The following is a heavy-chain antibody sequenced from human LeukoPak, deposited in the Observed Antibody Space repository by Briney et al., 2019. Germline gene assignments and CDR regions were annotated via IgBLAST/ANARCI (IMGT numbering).Heavy chain of an antibody. Sequence: GGSLRLSRAASGFTFSSYGMHWVRQAPGTGLEGVAFIRYDGSNKYYADSVKGRFTISRDNSKNTLYLQMNSLRAEDTAVYYCAKDQGSYRYRSLVYWGQGTLVTVSS. J-gene: IGHJ4*02. CDR2: IRYDGSNK. CDR3: AKDQGSYRYRSLVY. V-gene: IGHV3-30*02. D-gene: IGHD3-16*02. CDR1: GFTFSSYG.